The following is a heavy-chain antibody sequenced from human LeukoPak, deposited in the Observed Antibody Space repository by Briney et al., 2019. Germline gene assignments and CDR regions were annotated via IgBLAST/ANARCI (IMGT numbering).Heavy chain of an antibody. V-gene: IGHV4-4*07. J-gene: IGHJ3*02. CDR1: GGSISSYY. CDR2: IHTSGST. Sequence: PSETLSLTCTVSGGSISSYYWSWIRQPAGKGLEWIGRIHTSGSTNYNPSLKSRVTMSVDTSKNQFSLKLSSVTAADTAVYYCARVLLWFGELFDAFDIWGQGTMVTVSS. D-gene: IGHD3-10*01. CDR3: ARVLLWFGELFDAFDI.